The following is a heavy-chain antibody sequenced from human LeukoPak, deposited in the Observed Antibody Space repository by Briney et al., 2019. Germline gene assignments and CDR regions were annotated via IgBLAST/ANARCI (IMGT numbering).Heavy chain of an antibody. CDR1: GFTFSSYS. CDR2: ISSRSSYI. D-gene: IGHD2-21*02. J-gene: IGHJ4*02. CDR3: ARTPTPYCGGDCYDFDY. V-gene: IGHV3-21*01. Sequence: GGSLRLSCAASGFTFSSYSMNWVRQAPGKGLEWVSSISSRSSYIYYADSVKGRFTISRDNAKNSLYLQMNSLRAEDTAVYYCARTPTPYCGGDCYDFDYWGQGTLVTVSS.